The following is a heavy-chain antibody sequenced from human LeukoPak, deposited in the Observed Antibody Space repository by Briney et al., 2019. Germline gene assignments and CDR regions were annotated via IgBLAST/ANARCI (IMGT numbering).Heavy chain of an antibody. V-gene: IGHV1-69*04. J-gene: IGHJ4*02. CDR3: ARDGHGSGSYSSDY. Sequence: SSVTVSCKASGGTFSSYAISWVRQAPGQGLEWMGRIIPILGIANYAHKVQGRVTITADKSTSTAYMELSSLRSEDTAVYYCARDGHGSGSYSSDYWGQGTLVTVSS. D-gene: IGHD3-10*01. CDR1: GGTFSSYA. CDR2: IIPILGIA.